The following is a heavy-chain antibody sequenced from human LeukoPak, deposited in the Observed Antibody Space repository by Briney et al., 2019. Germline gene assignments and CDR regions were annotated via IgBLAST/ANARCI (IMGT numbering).Heavy chain of an antibody. D-gene: IGHD3-9*01. CDR3: ASRGDLLTGYYYFDC. Sequence: GGSLRLSCAASGLSFSSYSMNWVRPAPGKGLEWVSYISSSSTTIYYTDSVRGRFTISRDNAKNSLYLQMNSLRDEDTAVYYCASRGDLLTGYYYFDCWGQGTLVTVSS. CDR2: ISSSSTTI. CDR1: GLSFSSYS. V-gene: IGHV3-48*02. J-gene: IGHJ4*02.